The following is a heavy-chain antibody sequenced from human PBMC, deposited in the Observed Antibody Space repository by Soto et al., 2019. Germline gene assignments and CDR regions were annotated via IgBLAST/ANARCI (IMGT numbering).Heavy chain of an antibody. CDR3: AKEGGYSSGWYIDY. Sequence: GGSLRLFCAASGFTFSSYAMSWVRQAPGKGLEWVSAISGSGGSTYYADSVKGRFTISRDNSKNTLYLQMNSLRAEDTAVYYCAKEGGYSSGWYIDYWGQGTLVTVSS. D-gene: IGHD6-19*01. V-gene: IGHV3-23*01. CDR2: ISGSGGST. J-gene: IGHJ4*02. CDR1: GFTFSSYA.